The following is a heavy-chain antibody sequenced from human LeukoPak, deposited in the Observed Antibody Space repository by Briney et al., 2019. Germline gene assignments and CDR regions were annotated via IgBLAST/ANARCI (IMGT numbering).Heavy chain of an antibody. CDR3: ARGPRIVGAGGYYFDY. J-gene: IGHJ4*02. D-gene: IGHD1-26*01. V-gene: IGHV1-8*03. Sequence: ASVKVSCKASGYTFTSYDINWVRQATGQGLEWMGWMNPNSGNTGYAQKFQGRVTITRNTAISTAYMELSSLRSEDTAVYYCARGPRIVGAGGYYFDYWGQGILVTVSS. CDR2: MNPNSGNT. CDR1: GYTFTSYD.